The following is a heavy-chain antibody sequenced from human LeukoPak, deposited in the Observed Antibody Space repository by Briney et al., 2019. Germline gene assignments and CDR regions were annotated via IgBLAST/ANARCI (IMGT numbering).Heavy chain of an antibody. D-gene: IGHD2-2*01. J-gene: IGHJ4*02. CDR2: ISGSGGST. Sequence: QPGGSLRLSCAASGFTFSSYAMSWVRQAPGKGLEWVSAISGSGGSTYYADSVKGRFTISRDNSKNTLYLQMNSLRAEDTAVYYCATLIWVVPAAMGDYWGQGTLVTVSS. V-gene: IGHV3-23*01. CDR3: ATLIWVVPAAMGDY. CDR1: GFTFSSYA.